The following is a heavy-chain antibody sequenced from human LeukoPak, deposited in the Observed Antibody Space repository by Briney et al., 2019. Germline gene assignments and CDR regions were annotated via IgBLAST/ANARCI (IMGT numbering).Heavy chain of an antibody. J-gene: IGHJ4*02. CDR2: ISWNSGSI. Sequence: GRFLRLSCSASGFTFRDYAMHWVRQAPGRGLEWVSGISWNSGSIAYADSVKGRFTISRDNANNSLYLQMNSLSAEDTAFYYCAKPGAYDILTGSLDCWGQGTLVTVSS. V-gene: IGHV3-9*01. D-gene: IGHD3-9*01. CDR3: AKPGAYDILTGSLDC. CDR1: GFTFRDYA.